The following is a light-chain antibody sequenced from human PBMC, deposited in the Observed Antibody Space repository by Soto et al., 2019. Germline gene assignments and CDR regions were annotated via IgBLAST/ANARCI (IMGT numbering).Light chain of an antibody. J-gene: IGKJ1*01. CDR1: QSISTW. CDR2: DAS. CDR3: QQYNSYSLT. Sequence: DIHMTQSPSTLSASVGYRFTITCRASQSISTWLAWYQQKPGKAPKLLIYDASSLQSGVPSRFSGSGSGTEFTLTISSLQPDDFATYYCQQYNSYSLTFGQGTKVDIK. V-gene: IGKV1-5*01.